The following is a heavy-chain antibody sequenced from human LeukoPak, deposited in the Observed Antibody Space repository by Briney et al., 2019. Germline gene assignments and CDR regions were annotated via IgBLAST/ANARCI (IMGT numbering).Heavy chain of an antibody. V-gene: IGHV3-30*04. J-gene: IGHJ1*01. Sequence: GGSLRLSCAASGFTFSSYAMHWVRQAPGKGLEWVAVISYDGSNKYYADSVKGRFTISRDNSKNTLYLQMNSLRAEDTAVYYCARDGHSSSWNAEYFQHWGQGTLVTVSS. CDR2: ISYDGSNK. CDR3: ARDGHSSSWNAEYFQH. D-gene: IGHD6-13*01. CDR1: GFTFSSYA.